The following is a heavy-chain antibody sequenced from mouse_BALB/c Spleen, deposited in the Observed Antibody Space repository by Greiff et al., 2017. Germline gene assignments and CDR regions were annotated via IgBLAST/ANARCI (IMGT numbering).Heavy chain of an antibody. CDR2: ISSGSSTI. Sequence: EVMLVESGGGLVQPGGSLKLSCAASGFTFSSYGMSWVRQTPEKGLEWVAYISSGSSTIYYADTVKGRFTISRDNPKNTLFLQMTSLRSEDTAMHYCARSLYGNYEAYWGQGTLVTVSA. CDR1: GFTFSSYG. V-gene: IGHV5-17*02. D-gene: IGHD2-1*01. CDR3: ARSLYGNYEAY. J-gene: IGHJ3*01.